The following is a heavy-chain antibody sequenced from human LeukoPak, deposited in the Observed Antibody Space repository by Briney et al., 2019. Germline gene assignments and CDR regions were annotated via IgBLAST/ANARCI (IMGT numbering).Heavy chain of an antibody. D-gene: IGHD3-10*01. CDR2: IYYSGST. V-gene: IGHV4-59*12. Sequence: SETLSLTCTVSGGSISNYYWSWIRQPPGKGLEWIGYIYYSGSTNYNPSLKSRVTMSVDTSKNQFSLKLNSVTAADTAVYYCARGLAGTMVRGVIGNYYYYMDVWGKGTTVTISS. CDR3: ARGLAGTMVRGVIGNYYYYMDV. CDR1: GGSISNYY. J-gene: IGHJ6*03.